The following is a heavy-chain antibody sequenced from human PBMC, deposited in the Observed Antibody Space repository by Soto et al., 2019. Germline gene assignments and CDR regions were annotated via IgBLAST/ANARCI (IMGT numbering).Heavy chain of an antibody. CDR2: IYPRGRT. CDR1: GCSSSSYY. D-gene: IGHD6-19*01. V-gene: IGHV4-4*07. Sequence: SETLSPSFTVSGCSSSSYYWNWIRQPAGRGLEWIGRIYPRGRTNYNPSLERRVTMSVNTCKNQLSLKLSSVTAADTAVYYCARVTEAGYKARPGTVAGSNWFDPWGQGTLGTVSA. CDR3: ARVTEAGYKARPGTVAGSNWFDP. J-gene: IGHJ5*02.